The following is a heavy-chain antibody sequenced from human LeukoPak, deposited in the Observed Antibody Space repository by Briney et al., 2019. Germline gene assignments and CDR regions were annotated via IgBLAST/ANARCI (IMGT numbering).Heavy chain of an antibody. V-gene: IGHV1-46*01. D-gene: IGHD3-10*01. CDR2: INPSGGST. CDR3: ARVSPPMATLDY. J-gene: IGHJ4*02. CDR1: GYTFTSYY. Sequence: ASVKVSCKASGYTFTSYYMHWVRQAPGQGLEWMGIINPSGGSTSYAQKFQGRVTIPVDTSKNQFSLKLSSVTAADTAVYYCARVSPPMATLDYWGQGTLVTVSS.